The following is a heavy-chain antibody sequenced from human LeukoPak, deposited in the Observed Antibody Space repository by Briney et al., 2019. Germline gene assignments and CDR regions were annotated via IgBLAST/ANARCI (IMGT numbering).Heavy chain of an antibody. CDR1: GFTFSSYG. CDR3: AKGRGYSGYESLDYFDY. V-gene: IGHV3-30*02. CDR2: IRYDGSNK. D-gene: IGHD5-12*01. J-gene: IGHJ4*02. Sequence: GGSLRLSCAASGFTFSSYGMHWVRQAPGKGLEWVAFIRYDGSNKYYADSVKGRFTISRDNSKNTLYLQMNSLRAEDTAVYYCAKGRGYSGYESLDYFDYWGQGTLVTVSS.